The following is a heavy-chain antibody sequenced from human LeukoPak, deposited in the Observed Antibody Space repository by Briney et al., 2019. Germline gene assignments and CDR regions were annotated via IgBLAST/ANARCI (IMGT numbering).Heavy chain of an antibody. CDR1: RLTFSSYG. J-gene: IGHJ4*02. CDR2: IRYDGTNK. CDR3: AREDYDILTGYYRHFDY. V-gene: IGHV3-30*02. D-gene: IGHD3-9*01. Sequence: PGGSLRLSCAASRLTFSSYGMHWVRQTPGKGLEWVAFIRYDGTNKHYADSVKGRFTISRDNSKNTLYLQMNSLRPEDTAVYYCAREDYDILTGYYRHFDYWGQGTLVTVSS.